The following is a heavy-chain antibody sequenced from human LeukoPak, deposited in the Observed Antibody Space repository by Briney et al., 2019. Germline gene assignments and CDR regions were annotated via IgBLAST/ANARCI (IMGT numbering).Heavy chain of an antibody. Sequence: SVKVSCKASGGTFSSYAISWVRQAPGQGLEWMGRIIPILGTANYAQRFQGRVTITADKSTSTAYMELSSLASEDTGVYYCAGEEDFAFDIWGQGTMVTVSS. J-gene: IGHJ3*02. CDR2: IIPILGTA. CDR1: GGTFSSYA. D-gene: IGHD2-15*01. V-gene: IGHV1-69*04. CDR3: AGEEDFAFDI.